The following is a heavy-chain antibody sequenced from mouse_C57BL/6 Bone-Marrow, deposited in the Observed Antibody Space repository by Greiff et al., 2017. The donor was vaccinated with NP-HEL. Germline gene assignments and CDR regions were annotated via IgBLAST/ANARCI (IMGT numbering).Heavy chain of an antibody. CDR2: ISDGGSYT. V-gene: IGHV5-4*01. D-gene: IGHD2-4*01. CDR3: ARHYYDSFAY. CDR1: GFTFSSYA. Sequence: DVHLVESGGGLVKPGGSLKLSCAASGFTFSSYAMSWVRQTPENRLEWVATISDGGSYTYYPDNVKGRFTISRDNAKNNLYLQMSHLKSEDTAMYYCARHYYDSFAYWGQGTLVTVSA. J-gene: IGHJ3*01.